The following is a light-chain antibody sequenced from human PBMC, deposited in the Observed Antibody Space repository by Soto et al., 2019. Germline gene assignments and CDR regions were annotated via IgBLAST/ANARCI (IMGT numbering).Light chain of an antibody. CDR3: QQHYYIPFT. CDR2: WTS. CDR1: QSVLYSVNNKYY. J-gene: IGKJ3*01. Sequence: IVMTQSPDSLAVSLGERVTVNCKSSQSVLYSVNNKYYIGWYQQKPGQPPKLLFSWTSTRESGVPDRFSAGGAATDFTLTIDSLQAEDVAVYYCQQHYYIPFTFGPGIKVHLK. V-gene: IGKV4-1*01.